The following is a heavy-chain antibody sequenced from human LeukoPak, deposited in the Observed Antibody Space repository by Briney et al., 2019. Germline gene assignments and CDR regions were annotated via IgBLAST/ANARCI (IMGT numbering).Heavy chain of an antibody. CDR2: INPNSGGT. Sequence: GASVKVSCKASGYTFTGYYMHWVRQAPGQRLEWMGWINPNSGGTNYTPKFQGRVTMTRDMSKTTAYMKLSSLESEDTAVYYCVAGSHYYESSDYYQGWGQGTLVTVSS. V-gene: IGHV1-2*02. J-gene: IGHJ4*02. D-gene: IGHD3-22*01. CDR3: VAGSHYYESSDYYQG. CDR1: GYTFTGYY.